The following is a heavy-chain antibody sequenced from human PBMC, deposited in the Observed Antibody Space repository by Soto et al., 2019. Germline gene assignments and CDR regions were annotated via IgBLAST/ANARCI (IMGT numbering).Heavy chain of an antibody. CDR1: GYTFISYY. CDR2: IDPSGART. V-gene: IGHV1-46*01. CDR3: ATTIIYGDPGDY. J-gene: IGHJ4*02. Sequence: QVQVQQSGAEVKEPGASVRISCKASGYTFISYYMHWVRQAPGQGLEWMGIIDPSGARTTDAQRFRGRVTMTWDTSRSTVYMDMTSLRPDDTAVYFCATTIIYGDPGDYWGQGTVVSVSS. D-gene: IGHD4-17*01.